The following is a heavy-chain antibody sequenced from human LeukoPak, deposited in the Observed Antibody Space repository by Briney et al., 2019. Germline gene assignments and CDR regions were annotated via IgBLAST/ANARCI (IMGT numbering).Heavy chain of an antibody. CDR1: GFTFSSYA. CDR3: AKKGAYDYGDYGGGLNFDY. J-gene: IGHJ4*02. D-gene: IGHD4-17*01. CDR2: ISGSGGST. V-gene: IGHV3-23*01. Sequence: GGSLRLSCAASGFTFSSYAMSWDRQAPGKGLEWVSAISGSGGSTYYADSVKGRFTISRDNSKNTLYLQMNSLRAEDTAVYYCAKKGAYDYGDYGGGLNFDYWGQGTLVTVSS.